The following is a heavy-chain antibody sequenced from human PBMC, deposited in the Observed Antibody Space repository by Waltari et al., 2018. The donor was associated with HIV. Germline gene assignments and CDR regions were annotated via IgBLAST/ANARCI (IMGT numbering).Heavy chain of an antibody. Sequence: QVQLVHSGAEVKRPGSSVKVSCQASGGTFNRSSVSWVRQTPGQGLEWMGGVIPVFGTLNYAQKFKDRLTLIADEAKGTAYMELTNLRSEDTALYYCSTSRQNNSYASDYGAYLLASWGQGTLVTVSS. CDR3: STSRQNNSYASDYGAYLLAS. J-gene: IGHJ4*02. CDR1: GGTFNRSS. CDR2: VIPVFGTL. D-gene: IGHD4-17*01. V-gene: IGHV1-69*12.